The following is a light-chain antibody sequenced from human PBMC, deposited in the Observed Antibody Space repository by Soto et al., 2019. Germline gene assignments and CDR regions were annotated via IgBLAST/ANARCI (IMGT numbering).Light chain of an antibody. CDR3: QQYNNWPLS. J-gene: IGKJ4*01. V-gene: IGKV3-15*01. CDR1: HTVNNN. CDR2: STF. Sequence: EIVMTQSPATLSVSPGERATLSCRASHTVNNNLAWYQRKFGQAPRLLIYSTFNRSTGVTARFSGSGSWTDFTLTISSLQSEDFAFYYCQQYNNWPLSFGGGTKVEIK.